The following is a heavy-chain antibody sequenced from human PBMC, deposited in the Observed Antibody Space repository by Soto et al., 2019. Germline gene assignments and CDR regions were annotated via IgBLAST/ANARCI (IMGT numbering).Heavy chain of an antibody. CDR3: ARGNHYYDSSGYYSFDY. Sequence: GGSLRLSCAASGFTFSSYAMHWVRQAPGKGLEWVAVISYDGSNKYYADSVKGRFTISRDNSKNTLYLQMNSLRAEDTAVYYCARGNHYYDSSGYYSFDYWGQGTLVTVSS. CDR1: GFTFSSYA. V-gene: IGHV3-30-3*01. CDR2: ISYDGSNK. J-gene: IGHJ4*02. D-gene: IGHD3-22*01.